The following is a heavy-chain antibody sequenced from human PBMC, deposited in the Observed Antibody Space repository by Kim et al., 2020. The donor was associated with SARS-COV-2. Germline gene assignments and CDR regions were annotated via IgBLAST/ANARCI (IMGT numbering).Heavy chain of an antibody. CDR2: IYYSGST. Sequence: SETLSLTCTVSGGSISSSSYYWGWIRQPPGKWLEWIGSIYYSGSTYYNPSLKSRVTISVDTSKNQFSLKLSSVTAADTAVYYFARLAAAGTYYYYGIDA. D-gene: IGHD6-13*01. V-gene: IGHV4-39*01. J-gene: IGHJ6*01. CDR3: ARLAAAGTYYYYGIDA. CDR1: GGSISSSSYY.